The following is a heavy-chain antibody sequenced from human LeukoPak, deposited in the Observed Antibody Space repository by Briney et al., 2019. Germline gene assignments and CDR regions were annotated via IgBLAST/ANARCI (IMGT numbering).Heavy chain of an antibody. CDR3: ASQVLTDYYFDS. J-gene: IGHJ4*02. D-gene: IGHD2-21*02. Sequence: ASVKVSCKPSGNTFTGHYIHWVRQAPGQGLEWMGWINHNSGATDYAQKFQGRVTMTSDTSISTAYVQLSRLRSDDTAVYYCASQVLTDYYFDSWDQGTLLTVSS. V-gene: IGHV1-2*02. CDR2: INHNSGAT. CDR1: GNTFTGHY.